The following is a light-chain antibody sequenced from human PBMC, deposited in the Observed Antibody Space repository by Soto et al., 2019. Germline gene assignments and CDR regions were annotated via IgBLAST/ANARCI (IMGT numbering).Light chain of an antibody. CDR1: QSVSGN. J-gene: IGKJ1*01. CDR2: GVS. CDR3: QQYNFWPET. Sequence: EIVLTQSPGTLSVSPGERATLSCRASQSVSGNLAWYQQKPGQAPRLLIYGVSARATGIPARFSGSGFGTEFTLTISSLQSEDFALYYCQQYNFWPETFGQGTKVEIK. V-gene: IGKV3-15*01.